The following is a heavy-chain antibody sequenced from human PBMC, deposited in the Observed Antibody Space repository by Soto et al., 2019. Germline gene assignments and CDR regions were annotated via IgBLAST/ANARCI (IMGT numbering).Heavy chain of an antibody. J-gene: IGHJ6*02. Sequence: ASVKVSCKASGYTFTGYYMHWVRQAPGQGLEWMGWINPNSGGTNYAQKFQGWVTMTRDTSISTAYMELSRLRSDDTAVYYCAREWIKYGSGSYSHYYCMDVWGQGTTVTVSS. CDR1: GYTFTGYY. D-gene: IGHD3-10*01. V-gene: IGHV1-2*04. CDR3: AREWIKYGSGSYSHYYCMDV. CDR2: INPNSGGT.